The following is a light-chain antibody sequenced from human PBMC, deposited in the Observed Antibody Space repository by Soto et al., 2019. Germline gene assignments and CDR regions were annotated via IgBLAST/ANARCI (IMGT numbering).Light chain of an antibody. Sequence: QSALTQPASVSGSPGQSIAISCTGSSSDVGIYNYVSWYQQHLGKVPKLIIYEVTNRPSGVSNRFSGSKSGNTASLTISGLQAEDEADYYCSSYTTSSTRVFGTGTKVTVL. CDR3: SSYTTSSTRV. V-gene: IGLV2-14*01. J-gene: IGLJ1*01. CDR2: EVT. CDR1: SSDVGIYNY.